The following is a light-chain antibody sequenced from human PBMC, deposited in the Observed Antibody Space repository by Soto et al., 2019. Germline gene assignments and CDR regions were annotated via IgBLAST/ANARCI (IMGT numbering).Light chain of an antibody. CDR1: QTVSSSY. Sequence: EIVLTQSPGTLSLSPGERATLSCRASQTVSSSYLAWYQQKPGQAPRLLIYGASTRATGIPGRVSGSASGTAFTLTISRLEPEDFAVYYGQQYGPAPRYTFGQGTNLEIK. CDR2: GAS. CDR3: QQYGPAPRYT. J-gene: IGKJ2*01. V-gene: IGKV3-20*01.